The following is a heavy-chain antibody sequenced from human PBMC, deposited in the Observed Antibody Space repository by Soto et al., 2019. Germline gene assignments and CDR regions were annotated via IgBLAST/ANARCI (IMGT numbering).Heavy chain of an antibody. Sequence: QVQLQESGPGLVKASQTLSLICSVSGESISSGGYYWSWIRHHPGKGLEWIGYIYDSESAYYNPSLKSRLTISMDTSKNQFAMKLSSVPAADTAVYYCARASSSSSAADYWGQGTLITVSS. D-gene: IGHD6-6*01. J-gene: IGHJ4*02. CDR2: IYDSESA. CDR1: GESISSGGYY. CDR3: ARASSSSSAADY. V-gene: IGHV4-31*03.